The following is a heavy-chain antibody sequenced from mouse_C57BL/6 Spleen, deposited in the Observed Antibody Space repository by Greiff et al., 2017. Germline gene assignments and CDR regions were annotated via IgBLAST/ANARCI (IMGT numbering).Heavy chain of an antibody. CDR1: GYTFPSYW. Sequence: QVQLQQPGAELVKPGASVTLSCQASGYTFPSYWMPWVKQRPGQGLEWIGDIDPSDSSTNYNQKFKGKATLTVATSSSTAYMQLSSLTSEDSAVYYCARGGDPWYFDVWGKGTTVTVSS. CDR3: ARGGDPWYFDV. J-gene: IGHJ1*03. CDR2: IDPSDSST. V-gene: IGHV1-50*01.